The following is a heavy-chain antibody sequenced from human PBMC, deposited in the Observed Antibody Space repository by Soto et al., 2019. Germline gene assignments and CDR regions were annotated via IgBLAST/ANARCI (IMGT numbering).Heavy chain of an antibody. CDR1: GGTFSRYS. CDR2: IIPIFGIA. V-gene: IGHV1-69*08. CDR3: AREDRDRETGLVPAAIDGMDV. Sequence: QVQLVQSGAEVKKPGSSVKVSCKASGGTFSRYSITWVRQAPGHGLEWIGRIIPIFGIASYAQKFQGRVTFTAEESTSTAYMELSSLRSDDTAVYYCAREDRDRETGLVPAAIDGMDVWGQGTTVTVSS. D-gene: IGHD2-2*01. J-gene: IGHJ6*02.